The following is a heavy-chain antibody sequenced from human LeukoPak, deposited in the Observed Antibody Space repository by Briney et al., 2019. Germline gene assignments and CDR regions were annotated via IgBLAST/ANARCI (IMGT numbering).Heavy chain of an antibody. CDR3: ASQTQSTSWSYYYYYGMDV. V-gene: IGHV4-61*08. Sequence: SETLSLTCTVSGGSISSGDYYWSWIRQPPGKGLEWIGYIYYSGSTNYNPSLKSRVTISVDTSKNQFSLKLSSVTAADTAVYYCASQTQSTSWSYYYYYGMDVWGQGTTVTVSS. CDR1: GGSISSGDYY. J-gene: IGHJ6*02. D-gene: IGHD6-13*01. CDR2: IYYSGST.